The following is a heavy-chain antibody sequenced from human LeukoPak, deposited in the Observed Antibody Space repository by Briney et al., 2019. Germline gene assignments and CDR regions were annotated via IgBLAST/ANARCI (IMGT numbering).Heavy chain of an antibody. CDR1: GFTFDDYT. Sequence: RTGGSLRLSCAASGFTFDDYTMSWVRQAPGKGLEWVSGINWNGGDTGYADSAQGRFTISRDNAKNTLYLQMNSLRAEDTALYYCARIKVGATTDYWGQGTLVTVST. CDR3: ARIKVGATTDY. D-gene: IGHD1-26*01. J-gene: IGHJ4*02. V-gene: IGHV3-20*04. CDR2: INWNGGDT.